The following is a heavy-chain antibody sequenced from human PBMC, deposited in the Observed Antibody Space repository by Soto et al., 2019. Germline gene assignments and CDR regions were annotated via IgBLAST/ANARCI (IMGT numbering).Heavy chain of an antibody. Sequence: SETLSLTCTVSGGSISSGGYYWSWIRQHPGKGLEWIGYIYYSGSTYYNPSLKSRVTISVDTSKNQFSLKLSSVTAADTAVYYCARARQAYYYYGMDVWGQGTTVTVSS. V-gene: IGHV4-31*03. CDR2: IYYSGST. CDR3: ARARQAYYYYGMDV. CDR1: GGSISSGGYY. D-gene: IGHD6-6*01. J-gene: IGHJ6*02.